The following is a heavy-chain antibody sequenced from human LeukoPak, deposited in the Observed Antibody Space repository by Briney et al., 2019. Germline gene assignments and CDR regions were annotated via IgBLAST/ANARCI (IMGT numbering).Heavy chain of an antibody. Sequence: GGSLRLSCAASGFTFSSYWMHWVRQAPGKGLVWVSRINSDGSSTSYADSVKGRFTISRDNAKNTLYLQMNSLRAEDTAVYYCAGVGPQLWTYDYWGQGTLVTVSS. J-gene: IGHJ4*02. CDR2: INSDGSST. CDR1: GFTFSSYW. V-gene: IGHV3-74*01. CDR3: AGVGPQLWTYDY. D-gene: IGHD5-18*01.